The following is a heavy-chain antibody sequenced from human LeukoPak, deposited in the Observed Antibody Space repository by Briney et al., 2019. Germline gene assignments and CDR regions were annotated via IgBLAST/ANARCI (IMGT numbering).Heavy chain of an antibody. CDR3: ARRGYSYGSYYFDY. J-gene: IGHJ4*02. CDR2: IYYSGST. V-gene: IGHV4-59*06. Sequence: PSETLSLTCTVSGVSISSDFWSWIRQSPGKGLEWIGYIYYSGSTYYNPSLKSRVTISVDTSKNQFSLKLSSVTAADTAVYYCARRGYSYGSYYFDYWGQGTLVTVSS. CDR1: GVSISSDF. D-gene: IGHD5-18*01.